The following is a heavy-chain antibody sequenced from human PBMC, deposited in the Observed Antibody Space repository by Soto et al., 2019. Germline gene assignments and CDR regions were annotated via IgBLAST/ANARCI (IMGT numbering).Heavy chain of an antibody. CDR1: GFTFSSYG. D-gene: IGHD6-19*01. CDR3: AKDLGSAISVAGPPYYYYGMDV. J-gene: IGHJ6*01. CDR2: ISYDGSNK. Sequence: PGGSLRLSCAASGFTFSSYGMHWVRQAPGKGLEWVAVISYDGSNKYYADSVKARFTISRDNSKNTLYLQMNSLRAEDTAEYYCAKDLGSAISVAGPPYYYYGMDVWGQGTTVTVSS. V-gene: IGHV3-30*18.